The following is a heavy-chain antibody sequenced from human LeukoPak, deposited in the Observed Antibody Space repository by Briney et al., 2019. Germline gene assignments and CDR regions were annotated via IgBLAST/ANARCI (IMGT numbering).Heavy chain of an antibody. J-gene: IGHJ4*02. Sequence: PSETLSLTCTVSGGSISSSSYYWGWIHQPPGKGLEWIGSIYYSGSTYYNPSLKSRVTISVGTSKNQFSLKLSSVTAADTAVYYCARLFRGYSTNFDYWGQGTLVTVSS. V-gene: IGHV4-39*01. CDR1: GGSISSSSYY. CDR3: ARLFRGYSTNFDY. D-gene: IGHD3-22*01. CDR2: IYYSGST.